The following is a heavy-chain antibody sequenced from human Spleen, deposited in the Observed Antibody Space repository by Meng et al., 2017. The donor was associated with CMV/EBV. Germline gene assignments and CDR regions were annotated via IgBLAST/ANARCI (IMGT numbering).Heavy chain of an antibody. CDR2: INPNSGGT. J-gene: IGHJ4*02. V-gene: IGHV1-2*02. Sequence: GQMCQFGAEVKKAGASVKVACKASGYTFTGYYMHWVRQAPGQGLEWMGWINPNSGGTNYAQKFQGRVTMTRDTSISTAYMELSRLRSDDTAVYYCARDRTQLWPRGPLDYWGQGTLVTVSS. CDR3: ARDRTQLWPRGPLDY. D-gene: IGHD5-18*01. CDR1: GYTFTGYY.